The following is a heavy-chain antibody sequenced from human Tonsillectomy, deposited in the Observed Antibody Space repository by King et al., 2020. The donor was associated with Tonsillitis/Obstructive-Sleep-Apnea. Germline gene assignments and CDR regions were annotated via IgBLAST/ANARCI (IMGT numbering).Heavy chain of an antibody. J-gene: IGHJ3*02. CDR2: IYYSGRT. CDR3: AGAQLRYFDWTSDAFDI. CDR1: GGSVSSGSYY. V-gene: IGHV4-61*01. D-gene: IGHD3-9*01. Sequence: QLQESGPGLVKPSETLSLTCTVSGGSVSSGSYYWSWIRQPPGKGLEWIGYIYYSGRTNYNPSLKSRVTVSVEPSKNQFSLKPSSVTAADTAVYYCAGAQLRYFDWTSDAFDIWGQGTMVTVSS.